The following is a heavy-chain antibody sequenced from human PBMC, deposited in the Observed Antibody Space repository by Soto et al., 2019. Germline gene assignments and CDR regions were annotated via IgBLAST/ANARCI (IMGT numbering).Heavy chain of an antibody. J-gene: IGHJ6*02. Sequence: SVKVSCKASGGTFSSYAISWVRQAPGQGLEWMGGIIPIFGTANYAQKFQGRVTITADESTSTAYMELSSLRSEDTAVYYCASWSSSSRDYYYGMDVWGQGTTVTVSS. V-gene: IGHV1-69*13. CDR3: ASWSSSSRDYYYGMDV. CDR1: GGTFSSYA. CDR2: IIPIFGTA. D-gene: IGHD6-6*01.